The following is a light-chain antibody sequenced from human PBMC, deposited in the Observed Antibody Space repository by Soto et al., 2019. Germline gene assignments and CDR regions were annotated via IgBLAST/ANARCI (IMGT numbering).Light chain of an antibody. CDR1: SSDIGIYKN. J-gene: IGLJ1*01. V-gene: IGLV2-14*01. CDR2: EVT. CDR3: SSYTTSSTRV. Sequence: QSVLTQPASVSGPPGQSIAISCTGSSSDIGIYKNVSWYQQHPGKVPKLIIYEVTNRPSGVSNRFSGSKSGNTASLTISGLQAEDEADYYCSSYTTSSTRVFGPGTKVTVL.